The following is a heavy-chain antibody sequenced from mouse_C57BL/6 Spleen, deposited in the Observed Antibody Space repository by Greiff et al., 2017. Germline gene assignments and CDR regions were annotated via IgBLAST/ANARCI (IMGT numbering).Heavy chain of an antibody. J-gene: IGHJ1*03. V-gene: IGHV2-9-1*01. CDR2: IWTGGGT. CDR1: GFSLPSYA. Sequence: VKLQESGPALVAPSQSLSITCTVSGFSLPSYAISWVRQPPGKGLEWLGVIWTGGGTNYNSALKSRLSISKDNSKSQVFLKMNSLQTDDTARYYCARKRGYSNYDWYFDVWGTGTTVTVSS. CDR3: ARKRGYSNYDWYFDV. D-gene: IGHD2-5*01.